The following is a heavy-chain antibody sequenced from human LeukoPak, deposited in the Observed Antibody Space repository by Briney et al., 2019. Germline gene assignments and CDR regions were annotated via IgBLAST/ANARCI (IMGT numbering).Heavy chain of an antibody. CDR3: VKTGSGWYGDY. V-gene: IGHV3-30*02. J-gene: IGHJ4*02. CDR2: IRHDGINK. Sequence: GGSLRLSCAASGFSFSAYAMYWVRQAPGKGPEWVALIRHDGINKYYGDSVEGRFTISRDNSKNMLYLQMNSLRAEDTAVYYCVKTGSGWYGDYWGQGARVTVSS. D-gene: IGHD6-13*01. CDR1: GFSFSAYA.